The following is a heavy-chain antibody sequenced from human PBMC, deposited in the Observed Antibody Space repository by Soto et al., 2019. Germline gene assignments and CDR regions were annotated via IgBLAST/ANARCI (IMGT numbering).Heavy chain of an antibody. CDR3: ARGKGGSQDIVVVVAATPGDYYYGMDV. CDR2: INHSGST. J-gene: IGHJ6*02. D-gene: IGHD2-15*01. V-gene: IGHV4-34*01. Sequence: SETLSLTCAVYGGSFSGYYWSWIRQPPGKGLERIGEINHSGSTNYNPSLKSRVTISVDTSKNQFSLKLSSVTAADTAVYYCARGKGGSQDIVVVVAATPGDYYYGMDVWGQGTTVTVSS. CDR1: GGSFSGYY.